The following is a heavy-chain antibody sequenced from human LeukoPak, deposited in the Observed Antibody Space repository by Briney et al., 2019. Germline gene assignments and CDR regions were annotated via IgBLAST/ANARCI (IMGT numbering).Heavy chain of an antibody. V-gene: IGHV5-10-1*01. CDR3: ARHVVHCSGGSCTSGRFDI. Sequence: GESLKISCKGSGYSFTSYWISWVRQMPGKGLEWMGRIDPSDSYTNYSPSFQGHVTISADKSISTAYLQWSSLKASDTAMYYCARHVVHCSGGSCTSGRFDIWGQGTMVTVSS. J-gene: IGHJ3*02. CDR1: GYSFTSYW. D-gene: IGHD2-15*01. CDR2: IDPSDSYT.